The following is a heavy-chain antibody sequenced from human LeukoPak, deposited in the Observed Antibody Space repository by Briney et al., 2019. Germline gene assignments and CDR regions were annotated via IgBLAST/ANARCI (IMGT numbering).Heavy chain of an antibody. Sequence: PGGSLRLSCAASGFTFSSYAMSWVRQAPGKGLEWVSVFYVGGSTYYADSVKGRFTISRDDSKNTLDLQMNSLRAEDTAVYYCARGDGYNFWKSWGQGTLVTASS. CDR1: GFTFSSYA. CDR2: FYVGGST. CDR3: ARGDGYNFWKS. D-gene: IGHD5-24*01. J-gene: IGHJ5*02. V-gene: IGHV3-66*01.